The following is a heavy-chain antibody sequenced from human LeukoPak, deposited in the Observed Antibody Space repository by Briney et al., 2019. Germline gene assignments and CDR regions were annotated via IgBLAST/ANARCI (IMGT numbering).Heavy chain of an antibody. CDR3: ARRGKYSSGWYWDY. D-gene: IGHD6-19*01. V-gene: IGHV3-23*01. CDR1: GFTFSNYA. CDR2: LSSSGGDT. J-gene: IGHJ4*02. Sequence: PGGSLRLSCAASGFTFSNYAMSWVRQAPAKGLEWVSALSSSGGDTFYADSVKGRFTISRDNSKNTLYLQMNSLRAEDTAVYYCARRGKYSSGWYWDYWGQGTLVTVSS.